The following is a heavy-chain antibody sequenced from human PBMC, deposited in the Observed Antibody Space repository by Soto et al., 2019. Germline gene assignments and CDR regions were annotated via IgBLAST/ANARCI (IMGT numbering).Heavy chain of an antibody. CDR3: ARDSEPIVGATTPLDY. V-gene: IGHV3-30-3*01. J-gene: IGHJ4*02. CDR1: GFTFSSYA. D-gene: IGHD1-26*01. CDR2: ISYDGSNK. Sequence: PGGSLRLSCAASGFTFSSYAMHWVRQAPGKGLEWVAVISYDGSNKYYADSVKGRFTISRDNSKNTLYLQMNSLRAEDTAVYYCARDSEPIVGATTPLDYWGQGTLVTVSS.